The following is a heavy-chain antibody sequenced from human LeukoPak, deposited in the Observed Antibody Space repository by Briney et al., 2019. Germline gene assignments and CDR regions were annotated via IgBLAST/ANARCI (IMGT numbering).Heavy chain of an antibody. V-gene: IGHV1-18*01. CDR3: ARDQHPQYYDILTGGGPSNWFDR. CDR2: IIAYNDNT. Sequence: DSVTVSSKASGYTSTIHGISWVRQAHGRGSEWMGWIIAYNDNTNYARKLQGRGIMTTDTSTSTAYREPRCLRTDEPAVYDRARDQHPQYYDILTGGGPSNWFDRWGQGTLVTVSS. D-gene: IGHD3-9*01. CDR1: GYTSTIHG. J-gene: IGHJ5*02.